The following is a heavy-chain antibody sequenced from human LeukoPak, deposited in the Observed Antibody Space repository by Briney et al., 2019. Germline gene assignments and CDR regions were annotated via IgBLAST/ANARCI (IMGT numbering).Heavy chain of an antibody. D-gene: IGHD6-13*01. CDR2: IYPGDSDT. CDR1: GYSFTSYW. J-gene: IGHJ6*03. CDR3: ARLAGSSWYGNYYYYYYMDV. Sequence: GESLKISCKGSGYSFTSYWIGWVRQMPGKGLEWMGIIYPGDSDTRYSPSFQGQVTISADKSISTAYLQWSSPKASDTAMYYCARLAGSSWYGNYYYYYYMDVWGKGTTVTVSS. V-gene: IGHV5-51*01.